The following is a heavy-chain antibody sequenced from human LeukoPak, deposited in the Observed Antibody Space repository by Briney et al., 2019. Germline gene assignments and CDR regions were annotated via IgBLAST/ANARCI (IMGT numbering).Heavy chain of an antibody. Sequence: SETLSLTCTVSGGSISSRPYYWGWVRQPPGKGLEWIGTISYSGTTYYSPSLKSRVTISVDTSKNQFSLKLSSVTAADTAVYYCARDRFGWGATVTDQGGLYYMDVWGKGTTVTVSS. CDR2: ISYSGTT. J-gene: IGHJ6*03. V-gene: IGHV4-39*07. D-gene: IGHD4-17*01. CDR1: GGSISSRPYY. CDR3: ARDRFGWGATVTDQGGLYYMDV.